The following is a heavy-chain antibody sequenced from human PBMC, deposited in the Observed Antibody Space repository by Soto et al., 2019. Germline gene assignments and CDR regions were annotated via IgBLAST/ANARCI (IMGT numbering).Heavy chain of an antibody. V-gene: IGHV3-23*01. CDR2: ITAGGEET. Sequence: GGSLRLSCVASGFTFNNYAMRGVRQVPGKGLEWVSAITAGGEETYYADSVKGRFSVSRDNSQNTLFLQMNSLRAEDTAVYYCAKDYLGTNVMFESWGQGTLVTVSS. J-gene: IGHJ4*02. CDR3: AKDYLGTNVMFES. CDR1: GFTFNNYA. D-gene: IGHD1-7*01.